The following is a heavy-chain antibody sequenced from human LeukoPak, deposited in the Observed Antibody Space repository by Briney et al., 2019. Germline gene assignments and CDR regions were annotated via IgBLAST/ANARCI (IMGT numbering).Heavy chain of an antibody. CDR2: IMSIFGGA. CDR3: AKVEIVAAPSWFDP. V-gene: IGHV1-69*13. D-gene: IGHD6-13*01. J-gene: IGHJ5*02. Sequence: GSSVKVSCKASGGTFSTYAINWVRQAPGQGLEWMGGIMSIFGGANYAQKFQGRLTTTADESTSTAYMELSSLRSEDTAIYYCAKVEIVAAPSWFDPWGQGTLVTVSS. CDR1: GGTFSTYA.